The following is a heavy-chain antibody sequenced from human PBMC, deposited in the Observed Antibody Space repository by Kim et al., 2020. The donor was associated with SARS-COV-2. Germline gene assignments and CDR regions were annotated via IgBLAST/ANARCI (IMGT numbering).Heavy chain of an antibody. CDR2: INSDGSST. D-gene: IGHD3-16*02. Sequence: GGSLRLSCAASGFTFSSYWMHWVRQAPGKGLVWVSRINSDGSSTSYADSVKGRFTISRDNAKNTLYLQMNSLRAEDTAVYYCAREVSFGGVIVISWFDPWGQGTLVTVSS. V-gene: IGHV3-74*01. CDR3: AREVSFGGVIVISWFDP. CDR1: GFTFSSYW. J-gene: IGHJ5*02.